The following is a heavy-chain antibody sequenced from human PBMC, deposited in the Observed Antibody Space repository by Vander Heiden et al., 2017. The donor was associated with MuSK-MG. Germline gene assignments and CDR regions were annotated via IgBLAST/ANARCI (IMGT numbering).Heavy chain of an antibody. D-gene: IGHD3-10*01. V-gene: IGHV3-23*04. J-gene: IGHJ5*02. CDR1: GFTFRSYA. Sequence: EVQLVESGGGLVQPGGSLTLSCGASGFTFRSYAMSWVRQAPGKGLEWVSSISGSGGSTYYADSVRGRFTIARDNSKNTLYLQMQGLRAEDTAVYYCAKGVSGSGSSENNWFDPWGQGTLVTVSS. CDR2: ISGSGGST. CDR3: AKGVSGSGSSENNWFDP.